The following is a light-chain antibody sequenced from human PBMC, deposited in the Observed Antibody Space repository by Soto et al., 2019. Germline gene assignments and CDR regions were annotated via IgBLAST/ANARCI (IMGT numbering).Light chain of an antibody. CDR1: GSDIGTFNR. CDR2: DVN. CDR3: SSYTSSSTYV. J-gene: IGLJ1*01. V-gene: IGLV2-18*02. Sequence: QSVLTQPPSVSGSPGQSVTISCTGTGSDIGTFNRVSWYQQPPGTAPKLLIYDVNNRPSGVPDRFSGSKPGNTASLTISGLQAEDEADYYCSSYTSSSTYVFGTGTKVTVL.